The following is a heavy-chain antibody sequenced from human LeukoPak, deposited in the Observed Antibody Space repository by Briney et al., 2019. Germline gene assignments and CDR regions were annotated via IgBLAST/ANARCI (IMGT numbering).Heavy chain of an antibody. D-gene: IGHD2-15*01. CDR1: GYTLTGYY. J-gene: IGHJ4*02. Sequence: ASVKVSCKASGYTLTGYYMHWVRQAPGQGLEWMGWINPNSGGTNYAQKFQGRVTMTRDTSISTAYMELSRLRSDDTAVYYCARDIEAAPDFDYWGQGTLVTVSS. V-gene: IGHV1-2*02. CDR3: ARDIEAAPDFDY. CDR2: INPNSGGT.